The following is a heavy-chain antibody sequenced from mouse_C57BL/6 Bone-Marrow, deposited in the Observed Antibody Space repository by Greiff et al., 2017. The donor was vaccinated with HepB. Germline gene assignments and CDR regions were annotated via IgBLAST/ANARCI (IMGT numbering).Heavy chain of an antibody. CDR2: VNPNNGVT. J-gene: IGHJ3*01. CDR1: GDSLTVYY. V-gene: IGHV1-18*01. CDR3: ARRMAY. Sequence: VQLQQPGPDLVKPGTSVKISCKASGDSLTVYYMHWVKQSHGKSLEWIGRVNPNNGVTYYNQKFKDKAILTIDKSSTTAYMDLRSLTSADSAVYYCARRMAYWGQGTLVTVSA.